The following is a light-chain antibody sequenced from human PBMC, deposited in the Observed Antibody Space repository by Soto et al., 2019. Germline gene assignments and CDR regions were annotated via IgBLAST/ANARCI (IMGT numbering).Light chain of an antibody. CDR1: QSISSW. CDR2: KAS. V-gene: IGKV1-5*03. Sequence: DIQMTQSPSTLSASVGDRVTITCRASQSISSWLAWYQQKPGKAPKLLIHKASSLESGVPSRFSGSGSGTEFTLTISSLQPDDFATYYCQQYNGYLWTFGQGTKVEVK. J-gene: IGKJ1*01. CDR3: QQYNGYLWT.